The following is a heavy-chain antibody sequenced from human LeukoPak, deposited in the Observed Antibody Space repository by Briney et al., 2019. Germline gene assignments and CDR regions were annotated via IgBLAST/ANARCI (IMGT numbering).Heavy chain of an antibody. Sequence: GASVKVSCKASGGTFSNYAISWVRQAPGQGLERMGGIIPIFGTANYAQKFQGRVTITADESTSTASMELSSLRSEDTAVYYCARVEAARYYSYMDVWGKGTTVTVSS. CDR1: GGTFSNYA. V-gene: IGHV1-69*13. CDR3: ARVEAARYYSYMDV. J-gene: IGHJ6*03. CDR2: IIPIFGTA. D-gene: IGHD6-6*01.